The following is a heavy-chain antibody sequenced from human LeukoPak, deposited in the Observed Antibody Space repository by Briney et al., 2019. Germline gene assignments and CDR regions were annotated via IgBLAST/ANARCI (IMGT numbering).Heavy chain of an antibody. V-gene: IGHV1-18*01. CDR3: ARERRFYGDYVPFDY. J-gene: IGHJ4*02. CDR2: ISGYNDNT. Sequence: EASVKVSCKASGYTFTSYGISWVRQAPGQGLEWMGWISGYNDNTNYAQKLQGRVTMTTDTSTSTAYMELRSLRSDDTAVYYCARERRFYGDYVPFDYWGQGTLVTVSS. D-gene: IGHD4-17*01. CDR1: GYTFTSYG.